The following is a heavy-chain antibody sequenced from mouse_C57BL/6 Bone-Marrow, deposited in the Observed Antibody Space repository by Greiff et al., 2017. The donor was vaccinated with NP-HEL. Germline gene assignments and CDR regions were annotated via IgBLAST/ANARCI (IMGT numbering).Heavy chain of an antibody. CDR1: GFNIKDDY. CDR2: IDPENGDT. CDR3: TSLLFDY. D-gene: IGHD2-1*01. V-gene: IGHV14-4*01. J-gene: IGHJ2*01. Sequence: VQLQQSGAELVRPGASVKLSCTASGFNIKDDYMHWVKQRPEQGLEWIGWIDPENGDTEYASKFQGKATITADTSSNTAYLQLSSLTAEDTAVYYCTSLLFDYWGQGTTLTVSS.